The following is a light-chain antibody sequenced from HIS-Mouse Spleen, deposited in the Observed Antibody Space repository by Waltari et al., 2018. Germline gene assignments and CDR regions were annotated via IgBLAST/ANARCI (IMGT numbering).Light chain of an antibody. CDR1: RPTRGRTT. CDR3: AAWDDSLNGNYV. Sequence: QSVLTQPPSASGTPGQRVTISCSGSRPTRGRTTVHLYQQLPGPAPKLLIYSNNQRPSGVPDRFSGSKSGTSASLAISGLQSEDEADYYCAAWDDSLNGNYVFGTGTKVTVL. CDR2: SNN. V-gene: IGLV1-44*01. J-gene: IGLJ1*01.